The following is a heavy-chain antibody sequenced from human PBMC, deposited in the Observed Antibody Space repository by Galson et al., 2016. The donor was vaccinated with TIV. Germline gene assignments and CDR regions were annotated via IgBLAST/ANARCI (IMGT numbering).Heavy chain of an antibody. V-gene: IGHV3-30*04. CDR1: GFTFSSYD. J-gene: IGHJ4*02. D-gene: IGHD6-19*01. CDR2: VAYDGSDK. Sequence: SLRLSCAASGFTFSSYDMFWVRQAPGKGLEWVAFVAYDGSDKNYADSVKGRSTISRDKSKNTLYLQMSSLRPEDTAVYYCARVYSSYSFDYWGQGTLVTVSS. CDR3: ARVYSSYSFDY.